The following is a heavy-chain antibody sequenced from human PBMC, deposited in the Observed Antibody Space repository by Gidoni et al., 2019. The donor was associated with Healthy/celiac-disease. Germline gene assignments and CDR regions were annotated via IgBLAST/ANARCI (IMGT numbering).Heavy chain of an antibody. CDR1: GGSISSSSYY. V-gene: IGHV4-39*07. CDR3: ARGGRQLVPPGHYYYYGMDV. D-gene: IGHD6-13*01. Sequence: QLQLQESGPGLVKPSETLSLTCTVSGGSISSSSYYWGWIRQPPGKGLEWLGSIYYSGSTYYNPSLKSRVTISVDTSKNQFSLKLSSVTAADTAVYYCARGGRQLVPPGHYYYYGMDVWGQGTTVTVSS. CDR2: IYYSGST. J-gene: IGHJ6*02.